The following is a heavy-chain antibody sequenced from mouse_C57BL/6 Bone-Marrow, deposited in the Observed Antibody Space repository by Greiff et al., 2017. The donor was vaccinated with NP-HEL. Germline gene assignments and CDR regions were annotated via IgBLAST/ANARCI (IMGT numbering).Heavy chain of an antibody. CDR1: GYTFTSYW. V-gene: IGHV1-52*01. CDR2: IDPSDSET. CDR3: ARDYGSSYFDY. D-gene: IGHD1-1*01. J-gene: IGHJ2*01. Sequence: QVQLQQPGAELVRPGSSVKLSCKASGYTFTSYWMHWVKQRPIQGLEWIGNIDPSDSETHYNQKFKDKATLTVDKSSSTAYMQLSSLTSEDSAVYCCARDYGSSYFDYWGQGTTLTVSS.